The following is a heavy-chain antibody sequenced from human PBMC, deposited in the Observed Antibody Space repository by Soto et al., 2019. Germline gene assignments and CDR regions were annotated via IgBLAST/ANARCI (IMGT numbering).Heavy chain of an antibody. CDR3: ARGSPNSGSYPFDY. CDR1: GGSFSGYY. J-gene: IGHJ4*02. D-gene: IGHD1-26*01. CDR2: INHSGST. V-gene: IGHV4-34*01. Sequence: QVQLQQWGAGLLKPSETLSLTCAVYGGSFSGYYWSWIRQPPGKGLEWIGEINHSGSTNYNPSLKSRVTISVDTSKNQFSLKLSSVTAADTAVYYCARGSPNSGSYPFDYWGQGPLVTVSS.